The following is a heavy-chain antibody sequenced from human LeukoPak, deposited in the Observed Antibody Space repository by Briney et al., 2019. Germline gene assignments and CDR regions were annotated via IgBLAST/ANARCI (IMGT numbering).Heavy chain of an antibody. V-gene: IGHV5-10-1*01. J-gene: IGHJ5*02. CDR1: GYSFTSYW. CDR2: IDPSDSYT. D-gene: IGHD2-15*01. Sequence: GESPRISCKGSGYSFTSYWISWVRQMPGKGLEWMGRIDPSDSYTNYSPSFQGHVTISADKSISTAYLQWSSLKASDTAMYYCARTTPRRSWVVAATGYWFDPWGQGTLVTVSS. CDR3: ARTTPRRSWVVAATGYWFDP.